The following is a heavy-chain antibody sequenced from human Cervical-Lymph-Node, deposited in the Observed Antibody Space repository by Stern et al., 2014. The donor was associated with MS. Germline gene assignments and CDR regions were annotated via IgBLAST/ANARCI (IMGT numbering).Heavy chain of an antibody. V-gene: IGHV3-48*01. J-gene: IGHJ4*02. CDR3: ARGITIFGEGK. CDR1: GFTFSSYS. Sequence: EVQLVESGGDLVQPGGSLRLSCAASGFTFSSYSMNWVRQAPGKGLEWISLISGFSRTIYYADSVRGRFTISRDNANNSLYLQMNSLRVEDTAVYYCARGITIFGEGKWGQGTLVTVSS. D-gene: IGHD3-3*01. CDR2: ISGFSRTI.